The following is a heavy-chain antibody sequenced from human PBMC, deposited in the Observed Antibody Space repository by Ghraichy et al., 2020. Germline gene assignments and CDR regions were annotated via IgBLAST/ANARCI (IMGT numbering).Heavy chain of an antibody. V-gene: IGHV1-18*01. CDR1: GYTFTSYG. CDR3: ARDTGYYDFWSGYYMGFDY. Sequence: ASVKVSCKASGYTFTSYGISWVRQAPGQGLEWMGWISAYNGNTNYAQKLQGRVTMTTDTSTSTAYMELRSLRSDATAVYYCARDTGYYDFWSGYYMGFDYWGQGTLVTVSS. J-gene: IGHJ4*02. D-gene: IGHD3-3*01. CDR2: ISAYNGNT.